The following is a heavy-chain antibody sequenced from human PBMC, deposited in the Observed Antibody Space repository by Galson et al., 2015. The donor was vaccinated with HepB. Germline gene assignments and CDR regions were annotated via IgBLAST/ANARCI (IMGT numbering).Heavy chain of an antibody. D-gene: IGHD3-3*01. Sequence: SVKVSCKASGYTFTSYDINWVRQAPGQGLEWMGWMNPNSGNTGYAQKFQGRVTMTRNTSISTAYMELSSLRSEDTAVYYCARWRRYDFWSGYYPYYYYYMDVWGKGTTVTVSS. CDR1: GYTFTSYD. CDR2: MNPNSGNT. J-gene: IGHJ6*03. CDR3: ARWRRYDFWSGYYPYYYYYMDV. V-gene: IGHV1-8*01.